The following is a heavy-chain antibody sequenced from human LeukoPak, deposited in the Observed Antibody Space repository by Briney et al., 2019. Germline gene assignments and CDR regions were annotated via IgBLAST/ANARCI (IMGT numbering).Heavy chain of an antibody. CDR1: GFVFSRDN. D-gene: IGHD3-16*01. CDR2: ISETI. J-gene: IGHJ4*02. CDR3: VREVGRPKTFYFDS. V-gene: IGHV3-48*04. Sequence: PGGSLRLSCIASGFVFSRDNMNWVRQAPGKGLEGVAHISETIYYADSVQGRFTISRDNAKNSLYLQMSNLRVDDTAMYYCVREVGRPKTFYFDSWGRGTPVTVSS.